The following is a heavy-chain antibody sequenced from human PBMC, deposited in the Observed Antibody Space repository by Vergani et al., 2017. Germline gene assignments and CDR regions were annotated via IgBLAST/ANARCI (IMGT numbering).Heavy chain of an antibody. J-gene: IGHJ4*02. D-gene: IGHD3-16*01. Sequence: QVQLVESGGGVVQRGGSLILSCATSGFTLSNYDMQWIRQGPGKGLEFVAFIQFDGSNQYYADSVKGRFTLSRDFSKNTIYLQMNSLRTDDTATYYCAKHFRGWGIDYWGQGTQVIVSS. CDR1: GFTLSNYD. CDR2: IQFDGSNQ. V-gene: IGHV3-30*02. CDR3: AKHFRGWGIDY.